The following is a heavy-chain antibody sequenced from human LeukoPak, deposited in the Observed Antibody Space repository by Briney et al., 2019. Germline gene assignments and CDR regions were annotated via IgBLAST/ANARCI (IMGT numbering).Heavy chain of an antibody. CDR3: VKSEELRYFDWLLPLDY. Sequence: GGSLRLSCSASGFTFSSYIMHWVRQAPGKGLEYVSAISSNGGSTYYADSVKGRFTISRDNSKSTLYLQMRSLRAEDTAVYYCVKSEELRYFDWLLPLDYWGQGTLVTVSP. CDR1: GFTFSSYI. D-gene: IGHD3-9*01. V-gene: IGHV3-64D*09. CDR2: ISSNGGST. J-gene: IGHJ4*02.